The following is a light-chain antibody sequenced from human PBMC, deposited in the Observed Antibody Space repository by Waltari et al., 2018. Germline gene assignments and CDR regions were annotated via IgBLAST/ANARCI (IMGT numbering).Light chain of an antibody. Sequence: DIQMAQSPSSLSASVRDRVTITCQPSQDISKCLSWYQQKPGKAPKLLIYGASNLETGFPSRFSGSGSTTDFTFTISCLQPEDVATYYCQQYDNLPVTFGQGTTVEI. J-gene: IGKJ1*01. CDR1: QDISKC. V-gene: IGKV1-33*01. CDR3: QQYDNLPVT. CDR2: GAS.